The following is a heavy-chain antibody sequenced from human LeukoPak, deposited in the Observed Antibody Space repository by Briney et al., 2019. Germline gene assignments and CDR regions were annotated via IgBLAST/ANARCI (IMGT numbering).Heavy chain of an antibody. D-gene: IGHD2-2*01. CDR1: GGTFSSHV. J-gene: IGHJ4*02. CDR2: IIPIFGTA. CDR3: ARVNGYCSSNSCFLDY. V-gene: IGHV1-69*06. Sequence: ASVKVSCKTSGGTFSSHVISWVRQAPGQGLEWMGGIIPIFGTANYAQKFQGRVTVTADKFTNKVYMELSSLRSDDTAIYFCARVNGYCSSNSCFLDYWGQGTLVTVSS.